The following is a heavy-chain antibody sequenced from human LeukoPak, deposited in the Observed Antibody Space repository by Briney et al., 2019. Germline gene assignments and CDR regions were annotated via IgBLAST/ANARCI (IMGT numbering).Heavy chain of an antibody. Sequence: SETLSLTCTVSGGSISSYYWSWIRQPPGKGLEWIGYIYYSGRTNYNPSLKSRVTMSLDTSKNQFSLKLSSVTAADTAVYYCVRGVRPYYSDSSGYYHYYYYYYMDVWGKGTTVTVSS. CDR3: VRGVRPYYSDSSGYYHYYYYYYMDV. CDR2: IYYSGRT. V-gene: IGHV4-59*01. CDR1: GGSISSYY. J-gene: IGHJ6*03. D-gene: IGHD3-22*01.